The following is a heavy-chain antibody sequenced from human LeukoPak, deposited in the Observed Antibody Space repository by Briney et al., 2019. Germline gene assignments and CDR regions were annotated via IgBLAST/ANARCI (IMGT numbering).Heavy chain of an antibody. CDR2: IRQDGSSK. Sequence: GGSLRLSCVASGFTFSSYWMNWVRQAPGKGLQYVANIRQDGSSKYYVDSMEGRFTISRDNAKNSLYLQMNSLRAEDTAVYFCARDYPYSYYMNVWGNGTTVTVSS. D-gene: IGHD4-11*01. V-gene: IGHV3-7*01. J-gene: IGHJ6*03. CDR3: ARDYPYSYYMNV. CDR1: GFTFSSYW.